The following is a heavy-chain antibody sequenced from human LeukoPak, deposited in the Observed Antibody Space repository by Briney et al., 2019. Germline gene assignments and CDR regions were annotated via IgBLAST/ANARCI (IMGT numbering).Heavy chain of an antibody. V-gene: IGHV3-23*01. Sequence: GGSLRLSCAASGFTFSNYAMSWVRQAPGKGLEWVSIISGSGGHIYYSDSVKARFTISRDNSKNTLHLQMNSLTADDTAVYYCARDPVDYGGDDADFWGQGTLVTVSS. CDR3: ARDPVDYGGDDADF. J-gene: IGHJ4*02. CDR2: ISGSGGHI. D-gene: IGHD4-23*01. CDR1: GFTFSNYA.